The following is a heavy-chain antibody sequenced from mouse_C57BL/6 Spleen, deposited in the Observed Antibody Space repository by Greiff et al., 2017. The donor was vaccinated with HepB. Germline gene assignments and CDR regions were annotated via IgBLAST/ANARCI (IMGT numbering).Heavy chain of an antibody. J-gene: IGHJ1*03. V-gene: IGHV1-52*01. D-gene: IGHD1-1*01. CDR3: ARWGYGSEDFDV. CDR2: IDPSDSET. Sequence: QVQLQQPGAELVRPGSSVKLSCKASGYTFTSYWMHWVKQRPIQGLEWIGNIDPSDSETHYNQKFKDKATLTVDKSSSTAYMQLSSLTSEDSAVYYCARWGYGSEDFDVWGTGTTVTVSS. CDR1: GYTFTSYW.